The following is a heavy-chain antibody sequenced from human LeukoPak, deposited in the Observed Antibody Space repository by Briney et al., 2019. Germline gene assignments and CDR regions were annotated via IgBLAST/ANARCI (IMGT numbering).Heavy chain of an antibody. CDR3: ARALPAAMRGNGNWFDP. Sequence: GASVKVSCKASGYTFTGYYMHWVRQAPGQGLEWMGWINPNSGGTNYAQKFQGRVTMNRDTSISTAYMELSRLRSDDTAVYYCARALPAAMRGNGNWFDPWGQGTLVTVSS. V-gene: IGHV1-2*02. J-gene: IGHJ5*02. D-gene: IGHD2-2*01. CDR1: GYTFTGYY. CDR2: INPNSGGT.